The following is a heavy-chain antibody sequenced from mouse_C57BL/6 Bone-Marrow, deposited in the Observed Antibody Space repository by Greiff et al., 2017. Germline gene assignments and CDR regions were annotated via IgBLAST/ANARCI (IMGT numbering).Heavy chain of an antibody. D-gene: IGHD2-2*01. V-gene: IGHV1-47*01. J-gene: IGHJ1*03. CDR2: FHPYNDDT. CDR1: GYTFTTYP. Sequence: QVQLKESGAELVKPGASVKMSCKASGYTFTTYPIEWMKQNHGKSLEWIGNFHPYNDDTKYNEKFKGKATLTVEKSSSTVYLELSRLTSDDSAVYYCARGSMVKVYWYFDVWGTGTTVTVSS. CDR3: ARGSMVKVYWYFDV.